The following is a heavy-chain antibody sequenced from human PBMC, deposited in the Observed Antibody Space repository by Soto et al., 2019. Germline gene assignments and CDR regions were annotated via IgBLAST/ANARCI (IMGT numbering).Heavy chain of an antibody. V-gene: IGHV3-30-3*01. Sequence: GGSLRLSCAASGFTFSSYAMHWVRQAPGKGLEWVAVISYDGSNKYYADSVKGRFTISRDNSKNTLYLQMNSLRAEDTAVYYCASGIGTPALDYWGQGTLVTVSS. CDR3: ASGIGTPALDY. J-gene: IGHJ4*02. CDR2: ISYDGSNK. CDR1: GFTFSSYA. D-gene: IGHD1-1*01.